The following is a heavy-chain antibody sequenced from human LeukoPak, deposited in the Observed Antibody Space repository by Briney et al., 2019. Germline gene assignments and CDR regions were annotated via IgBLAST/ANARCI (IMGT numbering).Heavy chain of an antibody. J-gene: IGHJ4*02. D-gene: IGHD3-22*01. CDR3: ARAGWVITSRIDY. Sequence: PSETLSLTCGVSGYSISRGYYWAWIRQPPGKGLEWIGTIYHTGSTYYNPSLESRVTISVDTSKNEFSLNLNSVTAADTAVYYCARAGWVITSRIDYWGQGALVTVSS. CDR2: IYHTGST. V-gene: IGHV4-38-2*01. CDR1: GYSISRGYY.